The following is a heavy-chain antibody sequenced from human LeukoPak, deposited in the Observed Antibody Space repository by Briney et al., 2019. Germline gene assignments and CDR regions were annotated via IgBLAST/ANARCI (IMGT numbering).Heavy chain of an antibody. V-gene: IGHV4-59*08. D-gene: IGHD4-17*01. J-gene: IGHJ4*02. CDR3: ARATSYGDYVDY. CDR2: TDYSGNT. Sequence: SETLSLTCTVSGGSISSTYWNWIRQPPGKGLEWIGYTDYSGNTNYNPSLKSRVTISREMSKNQFSLKLRSLTAADTAVYYCARATSYGDYVDYWGQGTLVTVSS. CDR1: GGSISSTY.